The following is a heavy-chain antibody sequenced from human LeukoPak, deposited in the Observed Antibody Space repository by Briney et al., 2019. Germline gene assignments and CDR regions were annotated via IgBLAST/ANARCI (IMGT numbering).Heavy chain of an antibody. CDR3: ARRTWGSDFDY. Sequence: PSETLSLTCTVSGGPMNNYYWSWIRQSAGKGLEWIGQVYSSGHTNYNPSLKSRVTMSVDTSKNQFSLSLSSLTAADTAVYYCARRTWGSDFDYWGQGTPVTVSS. CDR1: GGPMNNYY. V-gene: IGHV4-4*07. CDR2: VYSSGHT. J-gene: IGHJ4*02. D-gene: IGHD7-27*01.